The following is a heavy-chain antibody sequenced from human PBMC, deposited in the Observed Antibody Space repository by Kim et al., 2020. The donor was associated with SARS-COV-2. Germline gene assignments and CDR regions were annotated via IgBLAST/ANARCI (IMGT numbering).Heavy chain of an antibody. J-gene: IGHJ4*02. CDR2: K. V-gene: IGHV3-7*01. D-gene: IGHD1-26*01. Sequence: KYHEASVKGRFTSARDDAKNSLYLEMGSLRAEDTAVYYCVRKRPGVGAFDYWGQGALVTVSS. CDR3: VRKRPGVGAFDY.